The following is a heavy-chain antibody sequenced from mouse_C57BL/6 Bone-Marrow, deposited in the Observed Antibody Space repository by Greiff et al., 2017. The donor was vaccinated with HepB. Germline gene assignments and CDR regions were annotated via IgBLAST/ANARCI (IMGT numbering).Heavy chain of an antibody. CDR3: ARHDYYGSSYPYFDV. V-gene: IGHV5-6*01. CDR1: GFTFSSYV. Sequence: EVMLVESGGDLVKPGGSLKLSCAASGFTFSSYVMSWVRQTPDKRLEWVATISSGGSYTYYPDSVKGRFTISRDNAKNTLYLQMSSLKSEDTAMYYCARHDYYGSSYPYFDVWGTGTTVTVSS. CDR2: ISSGGSYT. D-gene: IGHD1-1*01. J-gene: IGHJ1*03.